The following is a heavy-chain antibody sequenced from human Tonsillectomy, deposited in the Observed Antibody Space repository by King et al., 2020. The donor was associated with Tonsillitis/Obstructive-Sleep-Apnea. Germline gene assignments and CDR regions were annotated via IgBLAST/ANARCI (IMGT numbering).Heavy chain of an antibody. J-gene: IGHJ4*02. CDR2: IYWYYEK. V-gene: IGHV2-5*01. CDR3: ANKYRTDFGSGYYKGFFDY. Sequence: ITLKEAGPTLVKPTQTLTLTCTVSGFSLSTSGVGVGWIRQPPGKALDCLALIYWYYEKRYIAPMKSRLTITQYTSKTPVVLTMTNLDPVDTATHYLANKYRTDFGSGYYKGFFDYWGQGTLVTVSS. D-gene: IGHD3-3*01. CDR1: GFSLSTSGVG.